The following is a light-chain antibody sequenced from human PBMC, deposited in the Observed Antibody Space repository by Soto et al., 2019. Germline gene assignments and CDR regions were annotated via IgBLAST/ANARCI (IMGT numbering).Light chain of an antibody. Sequence: DIVMTQSPDSLAVSLGGRATINCKSSQSVLYSSNNKNYLAWYQQKPGQPPKLLIYWASTRESGVPDRFSGSGSGTDFTLTISSLQAEDVAVYYCQQYYSTPITCGQGTRLEIK. V-gene: IGKV4-1*01. J-gene: IGKJ5*01. CDR3: QQYYSTPIT. CDR1: QSVLYSSNNKNY. CDR2: WAS.